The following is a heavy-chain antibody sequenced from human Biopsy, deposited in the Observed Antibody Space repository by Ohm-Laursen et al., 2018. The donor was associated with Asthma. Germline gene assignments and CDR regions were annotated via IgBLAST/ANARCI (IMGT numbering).Heavy chain of an antibody. CDR3: ASDFPKDYVRYNFQF. CDR1: GYSLTDLS. CDR2: HDHEEGGT. V-gene: IGHV1-24*01. J-gene: IGHJ4*02. D-gene: IGHD4-17*01. Sequence: GASVKVSCKISGYSLTDLSMHWVRQAPGQGLEWMGGHDHEEGGTVNARRFQGRVTMTEDTSTDTAHMELSSLSSDHTAVYYCASDFPKDYVRYNFQFWGQGTLITVSS.